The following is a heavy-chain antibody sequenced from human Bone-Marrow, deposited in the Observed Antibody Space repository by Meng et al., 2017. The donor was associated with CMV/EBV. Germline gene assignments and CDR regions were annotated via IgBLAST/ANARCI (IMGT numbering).Heavy chain of an antibody. V-gene: IGHV4-34*01. J-gene: IGHJ4*02. Sequence: SQTLSLTCAVYGGSFSGYYWSWIRQPPGKGLEWIGEINHSGSTNYNPSLKSRVTISVDTSNNQFSLKLSSVTAADTAVYYCARLRGSGTYYKVGFDCWGQGTLVTVSS. CDR2: INHSGST. CDR3: ARLRGSGTYYKVGFDC. D-gene: IGHD3-10*01. CDR1: GGSFSGYY.